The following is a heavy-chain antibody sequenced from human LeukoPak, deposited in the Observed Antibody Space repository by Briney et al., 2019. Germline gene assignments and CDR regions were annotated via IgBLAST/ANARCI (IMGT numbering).Heavy chain of an antibody. CDR3: ARDWYCSGGSCYLIDY. J-gene: IGHJ4*02. CDR2: MKQDGSEK. Sequence: PGGSLRLSCAASGFTFSSYWMSWVRQAPGKGLEWVANMKQDGSEKYYVDSVKGRFTISRDNAKNSLYLQMNSLRAEDTAVYYCARDWYCSGGSCYLIDYWGQGTLVTVSS. V-gene: IGHV3-7*01. CDR1: GFTFSSYW. D-gene: IGHD2-15*01.